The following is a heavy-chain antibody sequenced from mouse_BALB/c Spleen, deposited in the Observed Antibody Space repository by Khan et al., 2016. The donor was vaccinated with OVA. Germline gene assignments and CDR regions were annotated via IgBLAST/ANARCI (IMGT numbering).Heavy chain of an antibody. D-gene: IGHD2-14*01. CDR2: INPSSGYT. Sequence: VQLQESGAELARPGASVKMSCKASGYTFTSYTIHWIKQRPGQGLEWIGYINPSSGYTNYNQKFKDKATLTADKSSTTAYMQLSSLTSDDSAVYYCARDGAYYRNDGWFAYWGQGTLVTDSA. CDR3: ARDGAYYRNDGWFAY. V-gene: IGHV1-4*01. CDR1: GYTFTSYT. J-gene: IGHJ3*01.